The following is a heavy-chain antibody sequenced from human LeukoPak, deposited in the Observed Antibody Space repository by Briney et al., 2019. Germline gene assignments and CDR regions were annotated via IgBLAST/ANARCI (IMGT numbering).Heavy chain of an antibody. CDR1: GGSISSSTYY. CDR3: ASGEYNYGFPPFDY. CDR2: ISYSGST. Sequence: KTSETLSLTCTVSGGSISSSTYYWDWIRQPPGKGLEWIGSISYSGSTYYNSSLESRVPISVDTSKNHFSLKLRSVTAADTAVYYCASGEYNYGFPPFDYWGQGTLVTVSS. J-gene: IGHJ4*02. D-gene: IGHD5-18*01. V-gene: IGHV4-39*02.